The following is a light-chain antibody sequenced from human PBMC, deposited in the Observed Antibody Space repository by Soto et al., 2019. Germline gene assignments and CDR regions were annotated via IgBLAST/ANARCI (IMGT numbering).Light chain of an antibody. J-gene: IGLJ1*01. CDR2: DVS. V-gene: IGLV2-11*01. CDR3: CAYAGSYTLYV. CDR1: SSDVGGYNY. Sequence: QSALTQPRSVSGSPGQSVTISCTGTSSDVGGYNYVSWYQQHPGKAPKLMIYDVSKRPSGVPDRFSGSKSGNTASLTISGLQAEDESDYYGCAYAGSYTLYVFGTRTKVTVL.